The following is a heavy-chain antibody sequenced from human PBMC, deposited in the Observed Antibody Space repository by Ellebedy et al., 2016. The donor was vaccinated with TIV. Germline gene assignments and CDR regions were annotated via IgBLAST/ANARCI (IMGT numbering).Heavy chain of an antibody. D-gene: IGHD1-26*01. Sequence: PGGSLRLSCAASGFSFSSYAMSWVRQAPGKGLEWVSGIVGSGGSRYADSVKGRFTISRDNSKSTLDLQMSSLRAEDTAVYYCAREGGSYTHYFDHWGQGTLVTVSS. CDR3: AREGGSYTHYFDH. J-gene: IGHJ4*02. CDR2: IVGSGGSR. V-gene: IGHV3-23*01. CDR1: GFSFSSYA.